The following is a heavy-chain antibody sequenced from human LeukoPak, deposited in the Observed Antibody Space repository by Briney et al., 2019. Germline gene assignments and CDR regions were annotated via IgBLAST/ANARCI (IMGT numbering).Heavy chain of an antibody. D-gene: IGHD5-12*01. CDR3: VRGDGGYDPNRRPLDY. J-gene: IGHJ4*02. CDR1: GYTFTGYY. Sequence: GASVKVSCKASGYTFTGYYMHWVRQAPGQGLEWMGWINPNGGSTHYAQKFQGRVTMTRDTSISTAYMELSTLTSDDTAVYYCVRGDGGYDPNRRPLDYWGQGTLVTVSS. CDR2: INPNGGST. V-gene: IGHV1-2*02.